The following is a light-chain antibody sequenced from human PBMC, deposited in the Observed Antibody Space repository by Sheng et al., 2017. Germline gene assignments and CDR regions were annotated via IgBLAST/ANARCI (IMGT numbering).Light chain of an antibody. CDR3: QQYDTWPRT. V-gene: IGKV3-15*01. Sequence: TVLTQSPGTLSVSPGERATLSCRASQSVSSNLAWYQQKPGQAPRLLIYGASTRATGIPARFSGRGSGTDFTLTISSLQSEDSAFYYCQQYDTWPRTFGQGTRWIS. J-gene: IGKJ1*01. CDR1: QSVSSN. CDR2: GAS.